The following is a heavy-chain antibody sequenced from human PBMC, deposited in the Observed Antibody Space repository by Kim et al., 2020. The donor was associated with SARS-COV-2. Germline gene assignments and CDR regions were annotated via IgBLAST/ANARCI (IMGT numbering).Heavy chain of an antibody. Sequence: GGSLRLSCAASGFTFSSYGMHWVRQAPGKGLEWVAVISYDGSNKYYADSVKGRFTISRDNSKNTLYLQMNSLRAEDTAVYYCAKMDSGSGSYYHLDVWG. CDR1: GFTFSSYG. J-gene: IGHJ6*02. V-gene: IGHV3-30*18. CDR3: AKMDSGSGSYYHLDV. D-gene: IGHD3-10*01. CDR2: ISYDGSNK.